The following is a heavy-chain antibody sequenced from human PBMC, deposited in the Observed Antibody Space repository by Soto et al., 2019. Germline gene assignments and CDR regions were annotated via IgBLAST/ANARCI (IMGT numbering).Heavy chain of an antibody. CDR1: GGTFSSYA. CDR2: IIPIFGTA. Sequence: QVQLVQSGAEVKKPGSSVKVSCKASGGTFSSYAISWVRQAPGQGLEWMGGIIPIFGTANYAQQFQGRVTITADKSTSAAYMELSSLRSEDTAVYYCASPSRPNIAARLGYYYGMDVWGQGTTVTVSS. V-gene: IGHV1-69*06. J-gene: IGHJ6*02. D-gene: IGHD6-6*01. CDR3: ASPSRPNIAARLGYYYGMDV.